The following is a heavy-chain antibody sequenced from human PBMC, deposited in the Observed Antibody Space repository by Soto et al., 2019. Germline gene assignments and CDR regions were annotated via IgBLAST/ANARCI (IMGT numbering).Heavy chain of an antibody. Sequence: QVQLVQSGAEVKKPGASVKVSCKASGYTFTSYDINWVRQATGQGLEWMGWMNPNSGNTGDAQKFQGRVTMTRNTSISTAYRELSSLRSEDTAVYYWARGAPKRGRRPPGFDYWCQGTLVTVPS. CDR1: GYTFTSYD. D-gene: IGHD3-10*01. CDR2: MNPNSGNT. V-gene: IGHV1-8*01. J-gene: IGHJ4*02. CDR3: ARGAPKRGRRPPGFDY.